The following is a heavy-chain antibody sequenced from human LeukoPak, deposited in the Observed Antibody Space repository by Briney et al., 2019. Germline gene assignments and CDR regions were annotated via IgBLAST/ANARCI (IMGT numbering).Heavy chain of an antibody. CDR1: GFTFSSYS. Sequence: GGSLRLSCAASGFTFSSYSMNWVRQAPGKGLEWVSSISSSSYIYYADSVKGRFTISRDNAKNSLYLQMNSLRAEDTAVYYCAREGGTTDYYYYMDVWGKGTTVTVSS. D-gene: IGHD1-1*01. V-gene: IGHV3-21*01. CDR2: ISSSSYI. CDR3: AREGGTTDYYYYMDV. J-gene: IGHJ6*03.